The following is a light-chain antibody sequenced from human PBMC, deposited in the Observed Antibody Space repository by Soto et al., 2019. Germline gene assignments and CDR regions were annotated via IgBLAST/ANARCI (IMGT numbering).Light chain of an antibody. Sequence: QSALTQSPSASGSPGQSVTISCTGTSRDVGGYNYVSWYQQRPGKAPKLLIYEVSQRPSGVPDRFSGSKSGNTASLTVSGLQAEDEADYYCSSYVTNKELFGGGTKLTVL. CDR2: EVS. CDR3: SSYVTNKEL. V-gene: IGLV2-8*01. CDR1: SRDVGGYNY. J-gene: IGLJ2*01.